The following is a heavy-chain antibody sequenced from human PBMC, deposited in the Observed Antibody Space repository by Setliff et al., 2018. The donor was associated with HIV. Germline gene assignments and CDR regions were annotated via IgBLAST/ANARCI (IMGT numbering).Heavy chain of an antibody. CDR3: TTGGAD. V-gene: IGHV3-15*01. Sequence: GGSLRLSCAASGFTFSKTWMTWVRQAPGEGLEWVGRIKSNIDGGTRDYAAPVKGRFTISRGDSKNTVYLQMNSLKSEDSALYYCTTGGADWGQGTRVTVSS. J-gene: IGHJ4*02. D-gene: IGHD3-16*01. CDR2: IKSNIDGGTR. CDR1: GFTFSKTW.